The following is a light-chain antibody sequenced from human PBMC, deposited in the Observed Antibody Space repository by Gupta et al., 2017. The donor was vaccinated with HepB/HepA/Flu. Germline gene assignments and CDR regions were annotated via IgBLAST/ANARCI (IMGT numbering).Light chain of an antibody. J-gene: IGKJ4*02. V-gene: IGKV1-33*01. Sequence: DIQMNQSPSSLSASVGDRVTINCQASQDTRNYVNGYQQQPGKAPKLLIDDASNLETGVRSRGSGSGSGTDFTFISRRLQPLDVATYYRRKYERLPLTFGEGTKVEIK. CDR1: QDTRNY. CDR3: RKYERLPLT. CDR2: DAS.